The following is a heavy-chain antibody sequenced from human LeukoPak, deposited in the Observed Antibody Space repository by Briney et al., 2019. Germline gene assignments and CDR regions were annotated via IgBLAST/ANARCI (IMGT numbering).Heavy chain of an antibody. CDR2: ITGSGGNT. CDR3: TRLIVDSSGYSFDY. J-gene: IGHJ4*02. Sequence: PGGSLRLSCAASGFTFSSYAMNWVRQAPGKGLEWVSAITGSGGNTYYADPVKGRFTISRDNSKNTAYLQMNSLKTEDTAVYYCTRLIVDSSGYSFDYWGQGTLVTVSS. D-gene: IGHD3-22*01. V-gene: IGHV3-23*01. CDR1: GFTFSSYA.